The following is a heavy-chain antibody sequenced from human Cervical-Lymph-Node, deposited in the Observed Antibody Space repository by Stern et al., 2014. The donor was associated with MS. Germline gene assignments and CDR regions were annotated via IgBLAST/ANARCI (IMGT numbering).Heavy chain of an antibody. CDR2: FYHSGGT. D-gene: IGHD6-19*01. V-gene: IGHV4-59*08. J-gene: IGHJ3*02. CDR1: GGSTSSYY. CDR3: ARHVGSGWYGAAFGI. Sequence: QVQLQESGPGLVKPSETLSLTCTVSGGSTSSYYWSWIRQSPGQGLEWIGSFYHSGGTNYNSALKGRVTISLDTSKNEISLKLSSVTAADTGVYYCARHVGSGWYGAAFGIWGRGTLVTVSS.